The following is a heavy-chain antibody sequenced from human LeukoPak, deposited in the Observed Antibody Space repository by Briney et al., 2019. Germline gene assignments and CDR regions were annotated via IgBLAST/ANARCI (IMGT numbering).Heavy chain of an antibody. CDR1: GGTFSGYQ. CDR2: INDRGIT. J-gene: IGHJ4*02. CDR3: ARDPTTVVHVPYYFVD. D-gene: IGHD4-23*01. V-gene: IGHV4-34*01. Sequence: SETLSLTCVVCGGTFSGYQWNWIRQAPGKGLEWIGEINDRGITNYNPSLKSRVTISVDPSKKQFSLQLKSVTAADTAVYYCARDPTTVVHVPYYFVDWGQGTLVTVSS.